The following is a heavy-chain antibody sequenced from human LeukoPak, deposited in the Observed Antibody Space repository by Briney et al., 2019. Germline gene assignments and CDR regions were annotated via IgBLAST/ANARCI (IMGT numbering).Heavy chain of an antibody. CDR1: GGSISSYY. CDR3: ARADASMLQLY. V-gene: IGHV4-59*01. CDR2: IYYSGST. D-gene: IGHD2/OR15-2a*01. J-gene: IGHJ4*02. Sequence: SETLSLTCTVSGGSISSYYWSWIRQPPGKGLEWIGYIYYSGSTNYNPSLKSRVTISVDTSKNRFSLKLSSVTAADTAVYYCARADASMLQLYWGQGTLVTVSS.